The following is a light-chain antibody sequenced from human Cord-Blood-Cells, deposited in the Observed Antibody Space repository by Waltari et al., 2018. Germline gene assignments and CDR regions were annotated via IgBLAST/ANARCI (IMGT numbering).Light chain of an antibody. CDR2: GAS. J-gene: IGKJ2*01. CDR3: QQYGSSPPNT. CDR1: QSVSSSY. V-gene: IGKV3-20*01. Sequence: EIVLTQSPGPLSLSPGERATLPCRASQSVSSSYLAWYQQKPGQAPRLLIYGASSRATGIPDRFSGGGSGTDFTLTISRLEPEDFAVYYCQQYGSSPPNTFGQGTKLEIK.